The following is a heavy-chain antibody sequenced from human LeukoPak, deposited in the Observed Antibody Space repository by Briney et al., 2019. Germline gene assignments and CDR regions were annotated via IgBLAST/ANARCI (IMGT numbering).Heavy chain of an antibody. J-gene: IGHJ4*02. CDR2: ISSSSSYI. V-gene: IGHV3-21*01. CDR3: ASSEYSSGWGPN. CDR1: GFTFSSYS. D-gene: IGHD6-19*01. Sequence: GGSLTLSCAASGFTFSSYSMNWIRQAPGKGLEWVSSISSSSSYIYYADSVKGRFTISRDNAKNSLYLQMNSLRAEDTAVYYCASSEYSSGWGPNWGQGTLVTVSS.